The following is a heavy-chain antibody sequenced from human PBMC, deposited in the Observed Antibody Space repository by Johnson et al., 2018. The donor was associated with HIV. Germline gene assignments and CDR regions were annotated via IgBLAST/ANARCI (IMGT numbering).Heavy chain of an antibody. CDR3: AREGGVTMVDGFDI. CDR2: ISCNSGRI. V-gene: IGHV3-21*04. J-gene: IGHJ3*02. CDR1: GFTVSSNY. Sequence: VQLVESGGGVVQPGGSLRLSCAASGFTVSSNYMSWVRQAPGKGLEWVSGISCNSGRIGYADSVKGRFTISRDNAKNSLYLQMNSLRAEDTAVYYCAREGGVTMVDGFDIWGQGTMVTVSS. D-gene: IGHD3-10*01.